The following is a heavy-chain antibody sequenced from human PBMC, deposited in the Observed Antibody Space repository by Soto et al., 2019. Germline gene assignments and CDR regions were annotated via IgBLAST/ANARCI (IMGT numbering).Heavy chain of an antibody. D-gene: IGHD1-26*01. V-gene: IGHV4-39*01. Sequence: QLQLQESGPGLVKPSETLSLTCSVSGGSISTSSYYWGWIRQPPGKGLEWIGSIYYSGNTYYNPSLQERVTTSLATSKTQFPVKLRSVTAADTAVYYCARRIGGLTPDCWGQGTLVTVSS. CDR2: IYYSGNT. CDR3: ARRIGGLTPDC. J-gene: IGHJ4*02. CDR1: GGSISTSSYY.